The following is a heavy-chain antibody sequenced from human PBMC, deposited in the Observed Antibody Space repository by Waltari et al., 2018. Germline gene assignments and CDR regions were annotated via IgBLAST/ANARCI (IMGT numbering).Heavy chain of an antibody. CDR1: GFTFSRNG. J-gene: IGHJ4*02. CDR3: AKGRRAWDSSGIQGDFGDS. Sequence: QVQLVESGGGVVQPGGSLRLSCAASGFTFSRNGMHWVRQAPGKGLEWVAFIRYDGRNKYYADAVKGRFTISRDNSKNTLYLQMNSLRAEDTAVYYCAKGRRAWDSSGIQGDFGDSWGQGSLVTVSS. V-gene: IGHV3-30*02. D-gene: IGHD3-22*01. CDR2: IRYDGRNK.